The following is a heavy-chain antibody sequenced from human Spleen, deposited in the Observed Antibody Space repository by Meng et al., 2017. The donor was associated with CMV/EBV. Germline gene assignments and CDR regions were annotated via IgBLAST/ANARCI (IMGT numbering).Heavy chain of an antibody. CDR1: GFTFSNYW. CDR3: ATALGWYYFDY. J-gene: IGHJ4*02. V-gene: IGHV3-7*03. Sequence: GESLKISCTASGFTFSNYWMNWVRQAPGKGLEWVATIKQDGSEKYFMDSVKGRFTISRDNAKNSMFLQMNSLRAEDTAVYYCATALGWYYFDYWGQGTLVTVSS. CDR2: IKQDGSEK. D-gene: IGHD6-19*01.